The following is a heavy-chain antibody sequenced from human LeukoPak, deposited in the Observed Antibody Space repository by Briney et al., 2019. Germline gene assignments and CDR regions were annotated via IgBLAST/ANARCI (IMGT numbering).Heavy chain of an antibody. J-gene: IGHJ4*02. Sequence: ASVTVSCKTSGYMVSDYYMHWARQAPGQGLEWMGWIRGDTGDTDSPQKFQGRVTMTRDTSTNTAYMELSRLRKDDTAIYFCARVRGNSCDYWGQGTLVTVSS. V-gene: IGHV1-2*02. CDR1: GYMVSDYY. D-gene: IGHD6-13*01. CDR2: IRGDTGDT. CDR3: ARVRGNSCDY.